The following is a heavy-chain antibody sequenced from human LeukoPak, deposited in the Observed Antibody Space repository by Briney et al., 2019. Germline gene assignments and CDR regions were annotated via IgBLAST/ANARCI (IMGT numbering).Heavy chain of an antibody. V-gene: IGHV3-23*01. CDR1: GFPFSSYA. Sequence: GGSLRLSCVASGFPFSSYAVSWVRQAPGKGLEWVSTISSSGGSTYYADSVKGRFTISRDNSKNTLYMQMSSLRAEDTALYYCANRAGATADWGQGTLVTVSS. CDR2: ISSSGGST. D-gene: IGHD1-26*01. CDR3: ANRAGATAD. J-gene: IGHJ4*02.